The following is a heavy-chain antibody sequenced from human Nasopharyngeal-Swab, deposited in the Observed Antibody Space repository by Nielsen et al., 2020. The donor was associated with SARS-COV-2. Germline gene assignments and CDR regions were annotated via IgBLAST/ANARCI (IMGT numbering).Heavy chain of an antibody. CDR2: IGAYNGNT. J-gene: IGHJ4*02. Sequence: ASVKVSCKASGYTFTSYGISWVRQAPGQGLEWMGWIGAYNGNTNYAQKLQGRVTMTTDTSTSTAYMELRSLRSDDTAVYYCARLSYCGGDCYWSFIDYWGRGTLVTVSS. CDR3: ARLSYCGGDCYWSFIDY. V-gene: IGHV1-18*04. CDR1: GYTFTSYG. D-gene: IGHD2-21*02.